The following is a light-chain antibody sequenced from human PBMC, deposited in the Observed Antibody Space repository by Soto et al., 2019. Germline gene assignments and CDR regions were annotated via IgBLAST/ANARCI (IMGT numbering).Light chain of an antibody. CDR1: TGPVTSCHY. J-gene: IGLJ2*01. CDR2: DTS. Sequence: QAVVTQESSLPVSPGGTVTLTCGSSTGPVTSCHYPYWFQQRPGQAPKTLIYDTSSKPSWTPARFSGSLLGGRAALTLAGAQPEDEADYYCLLSFSDGRGIFGGGTKLTVL. V-gene: IGLV7-46*01. CDR3: LLSFSDGRGI.